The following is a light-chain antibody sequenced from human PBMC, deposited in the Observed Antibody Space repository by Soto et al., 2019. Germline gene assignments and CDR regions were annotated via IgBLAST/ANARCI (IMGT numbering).Light chain of an antibody. Sequence: EIVLTQSPGTLSLSPGERATLSCRASQNVNSNYLAWYQQKPGQAPRLLIYGASVRATGIPDRFSGGGSGTDFTLTIGRLEPEDFAVYFCQQYRRIPSITFGQGTRLEIK. J-gene: IGKJ5*01. CDR2: GAS. CDR1: QNVNSNY. V-gene: IGKV3-20*01. CDR3: QQYRRIPSIT.